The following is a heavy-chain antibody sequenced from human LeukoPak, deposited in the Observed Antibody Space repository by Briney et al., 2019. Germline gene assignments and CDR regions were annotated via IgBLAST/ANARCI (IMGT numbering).Heavy chain of an antibody. CDR1: GGSISGYY. Sequence: PSETLSLTCTVSGGSISGYYWSWIRQPPGKGLEWIGYIYYSGSTNYNPSLKSRVTISVDTSKNQFSLKVSSVTAADTAVYYCARYRVEMATRFDYWGQGTLVTVSS. V-gene: IGHV4-59*08. D-gene: IGHD5-24*01. CDR2: IYYSGST. J-gene: IGHJ4*02. CDR3: ARYRVEMATRFDY.